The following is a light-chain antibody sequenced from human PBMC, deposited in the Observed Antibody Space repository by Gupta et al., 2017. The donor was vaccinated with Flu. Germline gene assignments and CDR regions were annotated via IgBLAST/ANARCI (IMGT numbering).Light chain of an antibody. V-gene: IGLV8-61*01. CDR3: VLHPGDGIWV. CDR1: SGSVSPSNY. J-gene: IGLJ3*02. CDR2: STN. Sequence: QTVVIQEPSFSVSPGGTVTPTCVFNSGSVSPSNYPSWYQQPPGQAPRTLSYSTNTRSSGVPDRFSGSFVGGKAALTITGAQTEDECDYYCVLHPGDGIWVFGGGTKVTVL.